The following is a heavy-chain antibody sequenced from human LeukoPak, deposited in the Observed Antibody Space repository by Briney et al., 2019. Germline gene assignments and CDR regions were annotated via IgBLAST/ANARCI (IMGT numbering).Heavy chain of an antibody. D-gene: IGHD3-10*01. V-gene: IGHV3-74*03. CDR2: ITSDGSST. J-gene: IGHJ5*02. CDR1: GFTFDITW. Sequence: GGSLRLSCAASGFTFDITWLHWVRQPPGKGLVWVARITSDGSSTTYAESVKGRFTISRDNAKNTLYLQMNSLRAEDTAVYYCARDGSGLPGWFDPWGQGTLVTVSS. CDR3: ARDGSGLPGWFDP.